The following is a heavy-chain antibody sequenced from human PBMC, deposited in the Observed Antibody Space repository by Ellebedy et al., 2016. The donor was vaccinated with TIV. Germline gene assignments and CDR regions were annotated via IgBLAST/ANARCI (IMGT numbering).Heavy chain of an antibody. CDR3: AKGAYLNWFDP. V-gene: IGHV3-23*01. Sequence: GESLKISCAASGFTVGNNFMSWVRQAPGMGLEWVSAISGSSGHTYYADSVKGRFTISRDNSKNTLYLQMNSLRADDTAIYYCAKGAYLNWFDPWGQGTLVTVSS. J-gene: IGHJ5*02. CDR2: ISGSSGHT. CDR1: GFTVGNNF.